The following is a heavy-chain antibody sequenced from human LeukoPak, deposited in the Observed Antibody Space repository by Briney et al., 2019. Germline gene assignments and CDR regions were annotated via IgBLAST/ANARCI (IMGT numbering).Heavy chain of an antibody. J-gene: IGHJ4*02. CDR2: INSDGSST. V-gene: IGHV3-74*01. D-gene: IGHD3-9*01. CDR3: ARLATKSYYDILTGYYYFDY. Sequence: GGSLRLSCAASGFTFSSYWMHWLRQAPGKGLVWVSRINSDGSSTSYADSVKGRFTISRDNAKNTLYLQMNSLRAEDTAVYYCARLATKSYYDILTGYYYFDYWGQGTLVTVSS. CDR1: GFTFSSYW.